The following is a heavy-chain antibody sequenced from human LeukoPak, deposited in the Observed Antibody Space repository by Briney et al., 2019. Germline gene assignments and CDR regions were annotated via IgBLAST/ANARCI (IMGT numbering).Heavy chain of an antibody. CDR3: ARKRVTTNYYYGMDV. CDR2: ISSSGTYM. J-gene: IGHJ6*02. CDR1: GFTFSSYS. Sequence: GGSLRLPCAASGFTFSSYSMNWVRQAPGKGLEWVSSISSSGTYMYYADSVKGRFTISRDNAKNSLYLQMNSLRAEDTAVYYCARKRVTTNYYYGMDVWGQGTTVTVSS. D-gene: IGHD4-17*01. V-gene: IGHV3-21*01.